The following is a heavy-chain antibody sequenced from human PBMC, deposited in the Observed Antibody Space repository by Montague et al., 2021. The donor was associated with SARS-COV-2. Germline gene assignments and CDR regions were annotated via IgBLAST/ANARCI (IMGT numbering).Heavy chain of an antibody. CDR3: VRYSGWFYFDF. Sequence: CAISGDSVSSNRGAWSWIRQSPSRGLEWLGRTYYRSKWYSDYAPXVRGRLTVNPDASKNEFSLELNYVTPEDTAVYYCVRYSGWFYFDFWGQGTLVTVSS. J-gene: IGHJ4*02. CDR1: GDSVSSNRGA. CDR2: TYYRSKWYS. D-gene: IGHD6-19*01. V-gene: IGHV6-1*01.